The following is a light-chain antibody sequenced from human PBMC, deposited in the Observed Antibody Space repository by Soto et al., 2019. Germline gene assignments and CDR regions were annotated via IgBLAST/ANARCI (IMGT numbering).Light chain of an antibody. V-gene: IGLV2-14*01. Sequence: QSVLAQPASVSGSPGQSITISCTGTSSDVGGYSYVSWYQQHPGKAPKLMIYDVSNRPSGVSNRFSGSKSGNTASLTISGLQAEDEADYYCSSYTSSSTHYVFGTGT. CDR3: SSYTSSSTHYV. CDR2: DVS. CDR1: SSDVGGYSY. J-gene: IGLJ1*01.